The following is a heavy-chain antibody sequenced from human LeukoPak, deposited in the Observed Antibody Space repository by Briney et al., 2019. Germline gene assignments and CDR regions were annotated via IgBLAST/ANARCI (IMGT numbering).Heavy chain of an antibody. D-gene: IGHD4-17*01. CDR2: IYGGTYT. V-gene: IGHV3-66*01. J-gene: IGHJ5*02. Sequence: GGSLRLSCAVSGFTVSSNYMTWVRQAPGKGLEWVSHIYGGTYTYYSDSVRGRSTIARDNSKNTLYLQMNSLRAEDTAVYYCARGEDYGDYGWFDPWGQGNLVTVSS. CDR1: GFTVSSNY. CDR3: ARGEDYGDYGWFDP.